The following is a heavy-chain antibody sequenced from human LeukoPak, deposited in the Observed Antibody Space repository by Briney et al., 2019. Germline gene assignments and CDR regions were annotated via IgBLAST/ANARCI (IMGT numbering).Heavy chain of an antibody. V-gene: IGHV4-30-4*08. CDR3: ARAGATHWFDP. CDR1: GGSISSGSYY. CDR2: IYYSGST. Sequence: PSETLSLTCTVSGGSISSGSYYWSWIRQPPGKGLEWIGYIYYSGSTYYNPSLKGRVTISVDTSKNQFSLKLTSVTAADTAVYYCARAGATHWFDPWGQGTLVTVSS. D-gene: IGHD1-26*01. J-gene: IGHJ5*02.